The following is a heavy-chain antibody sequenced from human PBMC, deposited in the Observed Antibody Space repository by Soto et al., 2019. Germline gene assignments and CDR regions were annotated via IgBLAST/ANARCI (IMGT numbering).Heavy chain of an antibody. CDR3: ARGSRIVLMVYARGWFDP. J-gene: IGHJ5*02. CDR2: INHSGST. CDR1: GGSFSGYY. Sequence: ASETLSLTCAVYGGSFSGYYWSWIRQPPGKGLEWIGEINHSGSTNYNPSLKSRVTISVDTSKNQFSLKLSSVTAADTAVYYCARGSRIVLMVYARGWFDPWGQGTLVTVSS. D-gene: IGHD2-8*01. V-gene: IGHV4-34*01.